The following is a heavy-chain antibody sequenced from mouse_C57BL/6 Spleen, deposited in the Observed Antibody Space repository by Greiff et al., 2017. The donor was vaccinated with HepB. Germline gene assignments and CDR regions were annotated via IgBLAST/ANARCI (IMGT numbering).Heavy chain of an antibody. CDR2: INPNNGGT. J-gene: IGHJ3*01. D-gene: IGHD2-4*01. V-gene: IGHV1-26*01. Sequence: EVQLQQSGPELVKPGASVKISCKASGYTFTDYYMNWVKQSHGKSLEWIGDINPNNGGTSYNQKFKGKATLTVDKSSSTAYMELRSLTSEDSAVYYYVGGLRPFAYWGQGTLVTVSA. CDR1: GYTFTDYY. CDR3: VGGLRPFAY.